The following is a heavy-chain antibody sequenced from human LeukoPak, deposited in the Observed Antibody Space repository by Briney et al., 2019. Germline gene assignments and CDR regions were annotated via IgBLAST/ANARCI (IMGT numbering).Heavy chain of an antibody. V-gene: IGHV4-34*01. J-gene: IGHJ6*03. CDR1: GGSFSGYY. CDR2: INHSGST. Sequence: SETLTLTCAVYGGSFSGYYWSWIRQPPGKGLEWIGEINHSGSTNYNPSLKSRVTISVDTSKNQLSLKLSSVTAADTAVYYCAREAKKYMDVWGTGTTVTVSS. CDR3: AREAKKYMDV.